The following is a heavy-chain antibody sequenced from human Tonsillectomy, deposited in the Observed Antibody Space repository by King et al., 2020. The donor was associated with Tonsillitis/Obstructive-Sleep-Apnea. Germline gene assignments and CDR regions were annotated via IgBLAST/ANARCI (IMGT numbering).Heavy chain of an antibody. V-gene: IGHV3-23*04. D-gene: IGHD2-2*01. Sequence: QLVQSGGGLVQPGGSLRLSCAASGFTFSSYAMSWVRQAPGKGLEWVSAISGSGGSTNYADSVKGRVTISRDNSKNTRYLQMNSLRAEDTAVYYCAKGGSRTRCLLTDWGQGTLVTVSS. J-gene: IGHJ4*02. CDR3: AKGGSRTRCLLTD. CDR2: ISGSGGST. CDR1: GFTFSSYA.